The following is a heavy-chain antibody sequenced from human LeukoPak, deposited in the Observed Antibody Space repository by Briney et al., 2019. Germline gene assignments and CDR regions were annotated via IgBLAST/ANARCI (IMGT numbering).Heavy chain of an antibody. Sequence: SQTLSLTCAISGDSVSSNSAAWNWIRQSPSRGLEWLGRTYYRSKLYNDYAVSVKSRITINPDTSKNQFSLQLNSVTPEDTAVYYCARDQAGYSSSWYGDAFDIWGQGTMVTVSS. CDR2: TYYRSKLYN. CDR1: GDSVSSNSAA. CDR3: ARDQAGYSSSWYGDAFDI. D-gene: IGHD6-13*01. J-gene: IGHJ3*02. V-gene: IGHV6-1*01.